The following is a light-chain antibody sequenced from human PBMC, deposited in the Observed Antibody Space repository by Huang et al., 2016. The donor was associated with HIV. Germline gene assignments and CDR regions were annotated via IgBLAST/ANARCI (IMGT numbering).Light chain of an antibody. CDR2: EAS. CDR3: QHYNVYSLPFT. Sequence: DIQMTQPPSTLSPSVGDRVTITCRASQTISRWLAWYQQKPGKAPKLLIYEASTLETGVPSRFSGSGSGTEFTLTISSLQPDDFATYYCQHYNVYSLPFTFGQGTKLEIK. CDR1: QTISRW. V-gene: IGKV1-5*03. J-gene: IGKJ2*01.